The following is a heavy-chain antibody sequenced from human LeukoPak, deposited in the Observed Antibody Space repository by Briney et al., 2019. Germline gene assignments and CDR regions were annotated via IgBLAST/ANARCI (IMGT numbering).Heavy chain of an antibody. V-gene: IGHV3-48*04. D-gene: IGHD4-17*01. CDR1: GFTFSSYS. Sequence: GGSLRLSCAASGFTFSSYSMNWVRQAPGRGLEWVSYISPTSETIYYADSVKGRFTISRDNAKNSLYLQINSLRAEDTAVYYCARVGLYGVTGTIDYWGQGTLVTVSS. CDR2: ISPTSETI. J-gene: IGHJ4*02. CDR3: ARVGLYGVTGTIDY.